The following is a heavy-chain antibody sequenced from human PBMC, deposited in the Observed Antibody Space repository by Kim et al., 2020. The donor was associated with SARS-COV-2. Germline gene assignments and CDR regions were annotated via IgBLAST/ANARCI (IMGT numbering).Heavy chain of an antibody. CDR2: ISYDGSNK. Sequence: GGSLRLSCAASGFTFSSYDMHWVRQAPGKGLEWVAVISYDGSNKYYADSVKGRFTISRDNSKNTLYLQMNSLRAEDTAVYYCAKDEGYYDFWSGYPYNWFDPWGQGTLVTVSS. J-gene: IGHJ5*02. D-gene: IGHD3-3*01. CDR1: GFTFSSYD. V-gene: IGHV3-30*18. CDR3: AKDEGYYDFWSGYPYNWFDP.